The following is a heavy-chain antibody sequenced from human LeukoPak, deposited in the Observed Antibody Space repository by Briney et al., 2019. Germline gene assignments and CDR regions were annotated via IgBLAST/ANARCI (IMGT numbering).Heavy chain of an antibody. CDR3: ARVEVHPRRFYYYMDV. J-gene: IGHJ6*03. CDR1: GYNFSNFG. V-gene: IGHV1-18*01. D-gene: IGHD1-1*01. Sequence: ASVKVSCKASGYNFSNFGIGWVRQAPGQGLEWMGWTSGNNDNTKYAQRLQDRVIMATDTSTSTAYMELRSLTSDDTAVYYCARVEVHPRRFYYYMDVWGKGTTVTISS. CDR2: TSGNNDNT.